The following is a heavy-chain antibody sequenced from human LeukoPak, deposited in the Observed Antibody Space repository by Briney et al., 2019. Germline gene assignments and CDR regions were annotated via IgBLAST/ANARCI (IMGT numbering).Heavy chain of an antibody. CDR2: ISGNGVST. D-gene: IGHD6-13*01. J-gene: IGHJ4*02. Sequence: GGSLRLSCAASGFAFSTYAMSWVRQAPGKGLEWVSTISGNGVSTYYANSVKGRFTISRDNSKNTLWLQMNSLRAEDTALYYCAKPQYDSSWYYFDYWGQGTLVTVSS. CDR3: AKPQYDSSWYYFDY. CDR1: GFAFSTYA. V-gene: IGHV3-23*01.